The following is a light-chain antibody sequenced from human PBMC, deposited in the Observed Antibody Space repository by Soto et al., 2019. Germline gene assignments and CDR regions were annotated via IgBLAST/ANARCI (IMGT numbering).Light chain of an antibody. Sequence: EIVMTQSRASLSVSPGDGATLSCRASQSVASNVAWYQQKPGQGPRLLIHGATTRAVGVPARFSGSGSGTDFTLTINGLQSEDFAIYYCQQYHNWPPQYTFGQGTKLQI. CDR3: QQYHNWPPQYT. CDR1: QSVASN. CDR2: GAT. J-gene: IGKJ2*01. V-gene: IGKV3-15*01.